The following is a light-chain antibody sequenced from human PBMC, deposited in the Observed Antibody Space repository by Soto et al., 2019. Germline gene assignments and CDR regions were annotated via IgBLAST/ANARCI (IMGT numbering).Light chain of an antibody. CDR2: GAS. V-gene: IGKV3-15*01. J-gene: IGKJ4*01. Sequence: EIVMTQSPATLSVSPGERATLSCRASQYIGSNLAWYQQKPGQAPRLLIYGASTRATGIPARFSGSGSGTEFTLTISSLQSEDFAGYYCQQYNNWPPLTFGGGTKVEIK. CDR3: QQYNNWPPLT. CDR1: QYIGSN.